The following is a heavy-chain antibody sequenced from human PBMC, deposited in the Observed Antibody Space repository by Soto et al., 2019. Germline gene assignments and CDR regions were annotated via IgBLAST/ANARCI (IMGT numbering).Heavy chain of an antibody. CDR3: ARNLMTSGYDFWSGLDY. Sequence: PSVKVSCKTSGYTFTYYAVHWVRQAPGQSLEWMGWINAGNGNTQYSQQFQGRVIISRDTSASTAYMELSSLRSQDTAVYYCARNLMTSGYDFWSGLDYWGQGTVVTVSS. CDR1: GYTFTYYA. D-gene: IGHD3-3*01. J-gene: IGHJ4*02. V-gene: IGHV1-3*01. CDR2: INAGNGNT.